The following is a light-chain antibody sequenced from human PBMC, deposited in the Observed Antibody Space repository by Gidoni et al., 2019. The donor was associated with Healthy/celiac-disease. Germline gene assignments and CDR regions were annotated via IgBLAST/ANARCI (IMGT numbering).Light chain of an antibody. Sequence: LSLPVTPGEPASISCRSSQSLLHSNGYNYLDWYLQKPGQSPQLLIYLGSNRASGVPDRFSGSGSGTDFTLKISRVEAEDVGVYYCMQALQTPLTFGGGTKVEIK. CDR2: LGS. J-gene: IGKJ4*01. V-gene: IGKV2-28*01. CDR1: QSLLHSNGYNY. CDR3: MQALQTPLT.